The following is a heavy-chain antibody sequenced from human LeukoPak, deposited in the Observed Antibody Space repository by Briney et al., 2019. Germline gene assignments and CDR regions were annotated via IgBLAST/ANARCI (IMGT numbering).Heavy chain of an antibody. CDR2: IYYSGST. CDR3: ARSAAGTLGTYYFDY. V-gene: IGHV4-31*03. J-gene: IGHJ4*02. Sequence: SETLSLTCTVSGGSISSGGYYWSWIRQHPGKGLEWIGYIYYSGSTYYNPSLKSRVTISVDTSKNQFSLKLSSVTAADTAVYYCARSAAGTLGTYYFDYWGQGTLVTVSS. D-gene: IGHD6-13*01. CDR1: GGSISSGGYY.